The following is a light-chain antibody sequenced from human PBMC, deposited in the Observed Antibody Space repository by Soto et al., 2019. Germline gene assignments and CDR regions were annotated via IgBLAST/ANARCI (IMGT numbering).Light chain of an antibody. CDR3: QQRTGWPPAIT. CDR2: DVS. Sequence: EIVLTQSPATLSLSPGERATLSCRASQRVGYYLAWYQQKPGQAPRLLIFDVSKRATGIPARFSGSGSGTDFTLTISSLDPEDFAVYYRQQRTGWPPAITFGQGTRLEIK. J-gene: IGKJ5*01. CDR1: QRVGYY. V-gene: IGKV3-11*01.